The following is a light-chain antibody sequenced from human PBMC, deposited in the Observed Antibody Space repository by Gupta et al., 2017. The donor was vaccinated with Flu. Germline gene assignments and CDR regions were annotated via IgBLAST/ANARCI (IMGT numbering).Light chain of an antibody. CDR1: QDISTY. CDR3: QQEGNLPMT. J-gene: IGKJ1*01. V-gene: IGKV1-33*01. CDR2: DAS. Sequence: PSSLSASVGDRVTITCQASQDISTYLSWYQQKPGKAPKLLICDASTWQTGVPSSFSGSGSRTNFTFTISSLQPEEVGTYYCQQEGNLPMTFGRGTKVDIK.